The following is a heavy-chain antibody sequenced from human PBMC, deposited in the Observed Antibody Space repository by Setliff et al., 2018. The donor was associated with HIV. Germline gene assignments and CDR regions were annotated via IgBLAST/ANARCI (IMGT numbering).Heavy chain of an antibody. Sequence: GGSLRLSCASSGFTFSDHYMDWVRQAPGKGLEWVGRTRNKANSYTTEYAASVKGRFTISRDDSKNSLYLQMNSLKTEDTAVYYCARELSGTYFDYWGQGIPVTVSS. CDR1: GFTFSDHY. CDR3: ARELSGTYFDY. D-gene: IGHD1-26*01. J-gene: IGHJ4*02. V-gene: IGHV3-72*01. CDR2: TRNKANSYTT.